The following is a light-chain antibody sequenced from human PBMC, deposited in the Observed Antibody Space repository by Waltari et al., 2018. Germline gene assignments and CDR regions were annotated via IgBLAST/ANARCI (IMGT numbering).Light chain of an antibody. CDR1: GPNIGAGYD. Sequence: QSVLTQPPSVSGAPGPTVTISCTGSGPNIGAGYDVHWYQQLPRAAPKLLIYGSTSRPLGVPARFFGSTSGTSASLAITGLQAEDEADYYCQSYDTSLSVVFGGGTKLTVL. V-gene: IGLV1-40*01. CDR3: QSYDTSLSVV. J-gene: IGLJ3*02. CDR2: GST.